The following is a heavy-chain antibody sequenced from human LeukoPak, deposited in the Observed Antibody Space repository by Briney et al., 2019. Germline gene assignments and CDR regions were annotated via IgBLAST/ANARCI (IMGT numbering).Heavy chain of an antibody. CDR3: AKRPISGDDKSFDY. CDR1: GFTIINYA. Sequence: GGSLRLSCAASGFTIINYAMNWVRQAPGKGLEWVSTIRESSGDTYYEDSVKGRFTIYRDISKNTVYLQMNSLRVEDTAVYFCAKRPISGDDKSFDYWGQGLLVTVSS. CDR2: IRESSGDT. V-gene: IGHV3-23*01. D-gene: IGHD2-21*01. J-gene: IGHJ4*02.